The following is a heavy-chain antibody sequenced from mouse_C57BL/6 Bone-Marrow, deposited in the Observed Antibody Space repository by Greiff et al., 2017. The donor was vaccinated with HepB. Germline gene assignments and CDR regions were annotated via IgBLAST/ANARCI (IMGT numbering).Heavy chain of an antibody. CDR3: VRHEGGYYLYYAMDY. CDR2: IRSKSNNYAT. CDR1: GFSFNTYA. D-gene: IGHD2-3*01. Sequence: EVQLVESGGGLVQPKGSLKLSCAASGFSFNTYAMNWVRQAPGKGLEWVARIRSKSNNYATYYADSVKDRFTISRDDSESMLYLQMNNLKTEDTAMYYCVRHEGGYYLYYAMDYWGQGTSVTVSS. J-gene: IGHJ4*01. V-gene: IGHV10-1*01.